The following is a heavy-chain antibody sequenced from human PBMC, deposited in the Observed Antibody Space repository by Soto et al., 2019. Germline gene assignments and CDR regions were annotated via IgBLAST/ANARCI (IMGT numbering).Heavy chain of an antibody. Sequence: SETQSLTCTVSGGSISSYYWSWIRQPPGKGLEWIGYIYYSGSTNYNPSLKSRVTISVDTSKNQFSLKLSSVTAADTAVYYCARDNGYSYGYTLDHWGQGTLVTVS. V-gene: IGHV4-59*01. J-gene: IGHJ4*02. CDR2: IYYSGST. D-gene: IGHD5-18*01. CDR3: ARDNGYSYGYTLDH. CDR1: GGSISSYY.